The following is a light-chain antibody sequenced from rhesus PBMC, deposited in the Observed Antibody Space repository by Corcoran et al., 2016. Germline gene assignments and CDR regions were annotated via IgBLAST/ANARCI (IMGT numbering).Light chain of an antibody. V-gene: IGLV2-13*03. CDR3: SSYGSRYNYM. Sequence: QAAPTQSPSVSGSPGQSVTISCTGTSSDIGGFKRVSWYQHHPGKTPKLMIYDVSKRPSGISDRFSGSKSANTASLTISGLQADDEAYYYCSSYGSRYNYMFGGGTRLTVL. CDR1: SSDIGGFKR. CDR2: DVS. J-gene: IGLJ1*01.